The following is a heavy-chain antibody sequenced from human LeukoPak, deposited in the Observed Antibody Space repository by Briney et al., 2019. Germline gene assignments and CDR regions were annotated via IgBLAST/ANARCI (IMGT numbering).Heavy chain of an antibody. V-gene: IGHV3-33*01. Sequence: GRSLRLSCAASGFTFSSYGMHWVRQAPGKGLEWVAVIWYDGSNKYYVDSVKGRFTISRDNSKNTLYLQMNSLRAEDTAVYYCARNYGDYVDYYYYGTDVWGQGTTVTVSS. CDR1: GFTFSSYG. D-gene: IGHD4-17*01. CDR2: IWYDGSNK. CDR3: ARNYGDYVDYYYYGTDV. J-gene: IGHJ6*02.